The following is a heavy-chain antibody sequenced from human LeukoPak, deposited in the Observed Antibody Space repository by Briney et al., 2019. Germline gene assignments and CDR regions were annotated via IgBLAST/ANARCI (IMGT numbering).Heavy chain of an antibody. V-gene: IGHV4-59*08. CDR2: IYYSGST. J-gene: IGHJ4*02. D-gene: IGHD3-3*01. CDR1: GVSITSYY. CDR3: ARRGGDDFWSGFHFDY. Sequence: SETLSLTCNVSGVSITSYYWSWIRQPPGKGLEWIGYIYYSGSTHYNPSLRSRVTMSADTSKNQFSLKLNSVTAADTAVYYCARRGGDDFWSGFHFDYWGQGTLVTVSS.